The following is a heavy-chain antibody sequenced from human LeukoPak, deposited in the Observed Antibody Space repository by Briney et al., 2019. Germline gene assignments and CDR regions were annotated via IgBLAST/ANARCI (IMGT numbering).Heavy chain of an antibody. D-gene: IGHD1-1*01. CDR3: ARGSNWNYYYGMDV. Sequence: SETLSLTCAVSGGSFSGYYWSWIRQPPGKGLEWIGEINHSGSTNYNPSLKSRVTISVDTSKNQFSLKLSSVTAADTAVYYCARGSNWNYYYGMDVWGQGTTVTVSS. V-gene: IGHV4-34*01. CDR2: INHSGST. CDR1: GGSFSGYY. J-gene: IGHJ6*02.